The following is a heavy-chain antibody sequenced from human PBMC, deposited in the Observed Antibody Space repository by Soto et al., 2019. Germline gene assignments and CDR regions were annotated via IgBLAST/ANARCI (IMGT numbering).Heavy chain of an antibody. CDR2: IYPGDSDT. D-gene: IGHD6-13*01. CDR1: GYSFTSYW. J-gene: IGHJ6*03. Sequence: GESLKISCKGSGYSFTSYWIGWVRQMPGKGLEWMGIIYPGDSDTRYSPSFQGQVTISADKSISTAYLQWSSLKASDTAMYYCARRSTIAAAGTYYMDVWGKGTKVTVSS. CDR3: ARRSTIAAAGTYYMDV. V-gene: IGHV5-51*01.